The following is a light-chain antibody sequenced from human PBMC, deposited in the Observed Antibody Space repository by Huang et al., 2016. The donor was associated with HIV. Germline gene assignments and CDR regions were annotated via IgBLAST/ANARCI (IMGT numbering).Light chain of an antibody. J-gene: IGKJ3*01. CDR1: QSVSSN. CDR3: QQYNNWPKVFT. Sequence: ITQSPATLSVSPGERATLSCRASQSVSSNLAWYQQTPGQAPRLLIYGASTRATGIPARFSGSGSGTEFTLTISSLQSEDFAVYYCQQYNNWPKVFTFGPGTKVDIK. V-gene: IGKV3-15*01. CDR2: GAS.